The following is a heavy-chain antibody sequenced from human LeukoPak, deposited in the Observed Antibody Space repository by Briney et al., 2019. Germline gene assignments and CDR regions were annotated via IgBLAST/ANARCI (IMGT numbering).Heavy chain of an antibody. D-gene: IGHD5-12*01. CDR1: GNIFSSYG. CDR3: AKRVLSGYEYFDY. J-gene: IGHJ4*02. Sequence: GGSLRLSCAASGNIFSSYGMHWVRQAPGNGLKWVAYISHDGRNKYYADSVKGRFSISRDNPKNTLDLQMNSLRPEDTVVYYCAKRVLSGYEYFDYWGQGTLVTVSS. CDR2: ISHDGRNK. V-gene: IGHV3-30*02.